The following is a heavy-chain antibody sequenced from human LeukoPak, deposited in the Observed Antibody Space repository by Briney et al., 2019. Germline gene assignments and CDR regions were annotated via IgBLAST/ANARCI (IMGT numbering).Heavy chain of an antibody. CDR3: AREPYSSGYAYAFDI. V-gene: IGHV1-69*04. CDR2: IIPILGIA. J-gene: IGHJ3*02. D-gene: IGHD3-22*01. CDR1: GGTFSSYA. Sequence: SVKVSCKASGGTFSSYAISWVRQAPGQGLEWMGRIIPILGIANYAQKFQGRVTITADKSTSTAYMELSSLRSEDTAVYYCAREPYSSGYAYAFDIWGQGTMVTVSS.